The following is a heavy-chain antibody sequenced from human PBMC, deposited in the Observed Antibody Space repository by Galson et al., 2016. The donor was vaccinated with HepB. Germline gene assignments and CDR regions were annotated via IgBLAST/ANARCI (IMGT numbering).Heavy chain of an antibody. CDR1: GVTLSSNA. D-gene: IGHD3-10*01. V-gene: IGHV1-69*13. CDR3: ARGRGLWFGEGTPYYGMDV. CDR2: IIPILGTA. Sequence: SVKVSCKASGVTLSSNAVSWVRQAPGQGLELMGGIIPILGTANYAQKFQGRVTITADESTRTAYMELSSLRSEDTAVYYSARGRGLWFGEGTPYYGMDVWGQGTTVTVSS. J-gene: IGHJ6*02.